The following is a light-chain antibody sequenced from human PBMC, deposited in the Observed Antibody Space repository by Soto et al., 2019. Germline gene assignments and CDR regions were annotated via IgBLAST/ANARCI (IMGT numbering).Light chain of an antibody. CDR2: DVS. Sequence: QSVLNQPASVSGSPGQAITISCTGTSSDVGGYNYVSWYHQHPGNAPKLMIYDVSNRPSGVSNRFSGSKSGNTASLTISGLQAEDEADYYCRSYTSSRAYVVFGGGTKLTVL. CDR3: RSYTSSRAYVV. J-gene: IGLJ2*01. V-gene: IGLV2-14*01. CDR1: SSDVGGYNY.